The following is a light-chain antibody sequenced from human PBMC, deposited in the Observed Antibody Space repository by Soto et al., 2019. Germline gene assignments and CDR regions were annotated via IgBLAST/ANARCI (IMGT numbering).Light chain of an antibody. Sequence: QMTQSPSTLSASVGDRVSITCRASHSFAEGVAWYQQKPGKAPKLLIYDASSLQSGVPPRFSGSGSGTEFTLTIRSLQPDDIATYYCQQYSSYSAWTFGEGTKVDIK. CDR3: QQYSSYSAWT. V-gene: IGKV1-5*01. J-gene: IGKJ1*01. CDR1: HSFAEG. CDR2: DAS.